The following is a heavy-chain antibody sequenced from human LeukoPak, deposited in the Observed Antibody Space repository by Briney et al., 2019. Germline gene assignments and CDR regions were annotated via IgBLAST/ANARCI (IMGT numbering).Heavy chain of an antibody. V-gene: IGHV1-69*05. Sequence: SVKVSCKASGGTFSTYAISWVRQDPGQGLEWMGGIIPISGTANYAQKFQGRVTFTTDESTNTAYMELSSLRSEDTAVYYCARGGTFYRRTLLNYFDYWGQGSLVTVSS. CDR2: IIPISGTA. CDR3: ARGGTFYRRTLLNYFDY. D-gene: IGHD1-14*01. J-gene: IGHJ4*02. CDR1: GGTFSTYA.